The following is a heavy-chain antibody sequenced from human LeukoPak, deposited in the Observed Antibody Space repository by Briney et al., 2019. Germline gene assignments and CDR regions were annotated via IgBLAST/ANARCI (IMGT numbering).Heavy chain of an antibody. CDR2: IYSGGST. CDR1: GFTVSSNY. J-gene: IGHJ3*02. V-gene: IGHV3-66*01. D-gene: IGHD2-2*02. Sequence: GGSLRLSCAASGFTVSSNYMSWVRQAPGKGLEWVSVIYSGGSTYYADSVKGRFTISRDNSKNTLYLQMNSLRAEDAAVYYCARTYRDAFDIRGQGTMVTVSS. CDR3: ARTYRDAFDI.